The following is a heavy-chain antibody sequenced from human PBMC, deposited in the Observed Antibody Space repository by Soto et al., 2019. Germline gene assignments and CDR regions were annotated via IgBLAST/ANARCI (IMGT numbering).Heavy chain of an antibody. CDR1: GFTFSRYS. V-gene: IGHV3-21*01. CDR3: ARELLAAAGMD. Sequence: PGGSLRLSCAASGFTFSRYSMNWVRQAPGKGLEWVSSISSSSSYIYYADSVKGRFTISRDNAKNSLYLQMNSLRAEDTAVYYCARELLAAAGMDWGQGTLVTVSS. D-gene: IGHD6-13*01. J-gene: IGHJ4*02. CDR2: ISSSSSYI.